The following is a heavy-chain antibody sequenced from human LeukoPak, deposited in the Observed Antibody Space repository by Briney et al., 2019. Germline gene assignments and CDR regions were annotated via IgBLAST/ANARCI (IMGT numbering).Heavy chain of an antibody. V-gene: IGHV1-3*01. D-gene: IGHD1-26*01. CDR2: INVGNGNT. J-gene: IGHJ4*02. CDR3: ARELLRSDGSDY. CDR1: GYIFSSYA. Sequence: GASVKVSCKASGYIFSSYAMHWVRQAPGQRLEWMGWINVGNGNTKYSQKFQGRVTITRDTSASTAYMEVSSLRSEDTAVYYCARELLRSDGSDYWGQGTLVTVSS.